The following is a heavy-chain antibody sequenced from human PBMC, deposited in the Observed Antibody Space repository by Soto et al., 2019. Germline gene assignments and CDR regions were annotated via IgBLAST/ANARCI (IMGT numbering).Heavy chain of an antibody. D-gene: IGHD2-2*01. J-gene: IGHJ4*02. CDR1: GYSFTSYW. CDR2: IYPGDSDT. CDR3: ARREYCISTSCSNFDY. V-gene: IGHV5-51*01. Sequence: GESLNISCKGSGYSFTSYWIGWVRQMPGKGLEWMGIIYPGDSDTRYSPSFQGQVTISADKSISTAYLQWSSLKASDTAMYYCARREYCISTSCSNFDYWGQGTLVTVSS.